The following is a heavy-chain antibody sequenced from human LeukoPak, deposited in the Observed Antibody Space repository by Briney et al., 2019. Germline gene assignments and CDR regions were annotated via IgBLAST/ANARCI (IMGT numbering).Heavy chain of an antibody. CDR3: ARGSHHMVRGVNLFDY. Sequence: GGSLRLSCAASGFTVSNNYMSWVRQAPGKGLEWIAVIYSGGSTFHADSVKGRFIISRDNAKNSLYLQMNSLRAEDTAVYYCARGSHHMVRGVNLFDYWGQGTLVTVSS. CDR1: GFTVSNNY. D-gene: IGHD3-10*01. J-gene: IGHJ4*02. CDR2: IYSGGST. V-gene: IGHV3-66*01.